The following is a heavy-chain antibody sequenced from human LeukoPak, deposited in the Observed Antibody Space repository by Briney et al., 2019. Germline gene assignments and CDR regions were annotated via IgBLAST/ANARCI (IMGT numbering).Heavy chain of an antibody. CDR3: ARVPYYDFWSGYYTGRYYYYYMDV. CDR1: GGSFSGYY. D-gene: IGHD3-3*01. V-gene: IGHV4-34*01. Sequence: PSETLSLTCAVYGGSFSGYYWSWIRQPPGKGLEWIGEINHSGSTNYNPSLKSRVTISVDTSKNQFSLKLSSVTAADTAVYYCARVPYYDFWSGYYTGRYYYYYMDVWGKGTTVTVSS. CDR2: INHSGST. J-gene: IGHJ6*03.